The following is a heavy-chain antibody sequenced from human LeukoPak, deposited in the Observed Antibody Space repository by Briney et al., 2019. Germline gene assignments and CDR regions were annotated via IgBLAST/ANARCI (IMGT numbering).Heavy chain of an antibody. D-gene: IGHD3-10*01. V-gene: IGHV1-46*01. Sequence: ASVKVSCKASGYIFIIYYMHWVRQAPGQGLEWMAIINPSGGSTTYAQNFQGRVTMTRDTSTSTVYLEVNSLRSDDTAVYYCAREGYGSGRRLGLDVWGQGTTVTVSS. CDR1: GYIFIIYY. CDR3: AREGYGSGRRLGLDV. CDR2: INPSGGST. J-gene: IGHJ6*02.